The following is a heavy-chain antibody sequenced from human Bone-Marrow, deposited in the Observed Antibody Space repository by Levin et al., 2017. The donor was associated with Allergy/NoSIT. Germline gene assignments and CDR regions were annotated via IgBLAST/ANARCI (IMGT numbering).Heavy chain of an antibody. CDR1: GFTFDDYG. CDR2: ITWNSAIM. D-gene: IGHD4-17*01. CDR3: AKGFFRLTTSRYFDC. V-gene: IGHV3-9*01. J-gene: IGHJ4*02. Sequence: RAGGSLRLSCAASGFTFDDYGMHWVRQVPGKGLEWVAGITWNSAIMVYADSVKGRFSISRDNAENSLFLQMNSLRAEDTALYHCAKGFFRLTTSRYFDCWGQGTLVTVSS.